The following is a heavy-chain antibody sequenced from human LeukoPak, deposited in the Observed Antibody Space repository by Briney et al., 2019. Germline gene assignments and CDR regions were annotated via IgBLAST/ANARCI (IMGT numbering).Heavy chain of an antibody. CDR1: GGTFSSYA. D-gene: IGHD1-1*01. Sequence: SVKVSCKASGGTFSSYAISWVRQAPGQGPEWMGRIIPILGIANYAQKFQGRVTITADKSTSTAYMELSSLRSEDTAVYYCARVPQLEPGWFDPWGQGTLVTVSS. J-gene: IGHJ5*02. V-gene: IGHV1-69*04. CDR2: IIPILGIA. CDR3: ARVPQLEPGWFDP.